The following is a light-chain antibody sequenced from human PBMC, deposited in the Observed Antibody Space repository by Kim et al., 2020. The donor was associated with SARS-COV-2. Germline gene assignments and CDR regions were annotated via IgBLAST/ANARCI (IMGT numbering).Light chain of an antibody. CDR1: QGINND. CDR2: AAS. Sequence: ATVGDRVTITCRASQGINNDLAWYQQKPGKVPKVLIYAASALQSGVPSRFSGSGSGTDFTLTISSLQPEDVGTYYCQKYNGAPWTFGQGTKVDIK. CDR3: QKYNGAPWT. J-gene: IGKJ1*01. V-gene: IGKV1-27*01.